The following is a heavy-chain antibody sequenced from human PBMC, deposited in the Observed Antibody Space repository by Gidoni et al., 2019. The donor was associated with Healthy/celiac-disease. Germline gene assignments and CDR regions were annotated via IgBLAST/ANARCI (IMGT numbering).Heavy chain of an antibody. CDR2: ISSSSSYT. Sequence: QVQLVESGGGLVKPGGSLRLSCAASGFTFSDYYMSWIRQAPGKGLEWVSYISSSSSYTNYADSVKGRFTISRDNAKNSLYLQMNSLRAEDTAVYYCARVYPAYCGGDCYSHYFDYWGQGTLVTVSS. CDR3: ARVYPAYCGGDCYSHYFDY. J-gene: IGHJ4*02. CDR1: GFTFSDYY. V-gene: IGHV3-11*06. D-gene: IGHD2-21*01.